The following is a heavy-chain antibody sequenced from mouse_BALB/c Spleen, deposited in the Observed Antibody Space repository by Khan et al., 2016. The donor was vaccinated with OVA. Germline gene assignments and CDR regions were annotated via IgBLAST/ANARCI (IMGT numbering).Heavy chain of an antibody. CDR3: ARGGDAFYRNDGGAMDS. CDR2: INTHSGVP. J-gene: IGHJ4*01. V-gene: IGHV9-4*02. CDR1: GYTFTTAG. D-gene: IGHD2-14*01. Sequence: QIQLVQSGPELKKPGETVRISCKASGYTFTTAGMQWVQKMPGKGLKWIGWINTHSGVPKYAEDFKGRFVFSLETSASTAYLQITNLKNEDTATYVCARGGDAFYRNDGGAMDSWGQGTSVTVSS.